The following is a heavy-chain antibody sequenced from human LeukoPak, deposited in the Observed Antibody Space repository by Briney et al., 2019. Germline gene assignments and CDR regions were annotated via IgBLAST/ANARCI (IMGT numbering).Heavy chain of an antibody. J-gene: IGHJ4*02. CDR3: ARHVRGIMPTYFDS. CDR1: GGSISDYY. D-gene: IGHD3-10*01. V-gene: IGHV4-59*08. CDR2: VYYSGTT. Sequence: SETLSLTCTVSGGSISDYYWSWIRQPPGKGLEWIGYVYYSGTTDYNPSLRSRITISLDTSKNQFSLKLSSVTAADTAVYYCARHVRGIMPTYFDSWGQGTLVTVSS.